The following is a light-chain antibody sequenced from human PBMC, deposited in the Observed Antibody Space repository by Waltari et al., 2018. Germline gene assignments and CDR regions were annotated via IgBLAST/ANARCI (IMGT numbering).Light chain of an antibody. CDR3: QQSYSIPIT. CDR1: QSIAYY. J-gene: IGKJ4*01. V-gene: IGKV1-39*01. Sequence: DSQMTQSTSSLSASVGDRVTITCRASQSIAYYLNWYQQKPGKAPKLLIYDASSLQSGVPSRFIGSGSGTDFTLTISSLQPEDFATYYCQQSYSIPITFGGGTKLAIK. CDR2: DAS.